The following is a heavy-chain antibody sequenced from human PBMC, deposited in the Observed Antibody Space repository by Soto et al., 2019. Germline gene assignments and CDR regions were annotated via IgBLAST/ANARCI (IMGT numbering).Heavy chain of an antibody. J-gene: IGHJ6*02. D-gene: IGHD6-13*01. Sequence: SQTLSLTCAISGDSVTSNSAAWNWIRQSPSRGLEWLGRTYYRSKWYNDYAVAGKSRRTISPATSKNQFSLQLNSVTPEDTAVYYCARDSAAEDGMYVWGQGTTVTV. CDR2: TYYRSKWYN. CDR3: ARDSAAEDGMYV. V-gene: IGHV6-1*01. CDR1: GDSVTSNSAA.